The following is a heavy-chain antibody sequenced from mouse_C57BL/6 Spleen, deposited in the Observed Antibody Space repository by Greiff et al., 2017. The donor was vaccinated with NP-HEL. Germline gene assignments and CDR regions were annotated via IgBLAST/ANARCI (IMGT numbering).Heavy chain of an antibody. D-gene: IGHD1-1*01. V-gene: IGHV1-55*01. Sequence: QVQLQQPGAELVKPGASVKMSCKASGYTFTSYWITWVKQRPGQGLEWIGDIYPGSGSTNYNEKFKSKATLTVDTSSSTAYMQLSSLTSEDSAVYYCARSRAYGSSLDYWGQGTTLTVSS. CDR1: GYTFTSYW. J-gene: IGHJ2*01. CDR3: ARSRAYGSSLDY. CDR2: IYPGSGST.